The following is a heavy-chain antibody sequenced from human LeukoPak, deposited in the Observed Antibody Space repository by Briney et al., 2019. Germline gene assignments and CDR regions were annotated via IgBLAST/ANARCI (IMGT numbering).Heavy chain of an antibody. D-gene: IGHD4-17*01. Sequence: PSETLSLTCTVSGGSISSGDYYWSWIRQPPGKSLEWIGYIYYSGSTYYNPSPKSRVTISVDTSKNQFSLKLSSVTAADTAVYYCASSHDYGDCGGAFDIWGQGTMVTVSS. CDR1: GGSISSGDYY. J-gene: IGHJ3*02. CDR2: IYYSGST. V-gene: IGHV4-30-4*01. CDR3: ASSHDYGDCGGAFDI.